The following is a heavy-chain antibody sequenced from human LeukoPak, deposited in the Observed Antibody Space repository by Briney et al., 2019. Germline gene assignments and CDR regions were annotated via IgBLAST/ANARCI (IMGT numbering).Heavy chain of an antibody. CDR1: GFTFSSYS. CDR3: AKGGLAAAEYFDV. CDR2: ISSSSSTI. D-gene: IGHD6-13*01. J-gene: IGHJ3*01. Sequence: GGSLRLSFAASGFTFSSYSMNWVRQAPGKGLEWVSYISSSSSTIYYADSVKGRFTISRDNAKNSLYLQMNSPRAEDTAVYYCAKGGLAAAEYFDVWGQGAMVTVSS. V-gene: IGHV3-48*04.